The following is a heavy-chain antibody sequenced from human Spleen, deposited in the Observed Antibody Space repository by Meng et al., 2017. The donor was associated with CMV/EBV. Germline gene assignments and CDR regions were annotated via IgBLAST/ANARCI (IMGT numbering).Heavy chain of an antibody. Sequence: GESLKISCAASGFTFSSYWMHWVRQAPGKGLEWVSYISRSGTITYYADSVKGRFTISRDTAKSSVSLQMSSLRVDDMAVYYCARFGRYCNSASCYGESYHYYGMDVWGQGTTVTVSS. CDR2: ISRSGTIT. CDR3: ARFGRYCNSASCYGESYHYYGMDV. CDR1: GFTFSSYW. V-gene: IGHV3-48*03. J-gene: IGHJ6*02. D-gene: IGHD2/OR15-2a*01.